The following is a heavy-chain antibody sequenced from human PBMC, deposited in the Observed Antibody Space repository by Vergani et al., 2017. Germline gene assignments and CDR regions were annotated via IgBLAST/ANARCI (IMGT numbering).Heavy chain of an antibody. CDR1: GGSISGYY. CDR3: ARIVVPAAMTSGAFDI. J-gene: IGHJ3*02. V-gene: IGHV4-34*09. CDR2: INHSGST. D-gene: IGHD2-2*01. Sequence: QVQLQESGPGLVKPSQTLSLTCTVSGGSISGYYWSWIRQPPGKGLEWIGEINHSGSTNYNPSLKSRVTISVDTSKNQFSLKLSSVTAADTAVYYCARIVVPAAMTSGAFDIWGQGTMVTVSS.